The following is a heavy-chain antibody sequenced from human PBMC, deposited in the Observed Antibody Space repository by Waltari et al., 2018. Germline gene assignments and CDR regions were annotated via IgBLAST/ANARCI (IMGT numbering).Heavy chain of an antibody. Sequence: QVQLVQSGAEVKKPGSSVQVSCKASGGTFSSYAISWVRQAPGQGLEWMGGIIPIFGTANYAQKFQGRVTITADKSTSTAYMELSSLRSEDTAVYYCARDLRIAVAGPTRGSPYNWFDPWGQGTLVTVSS. J-gene: IGHJ5*02. D-gene: IGHD6-19*01. V-gene: IGHV1-69*14. CDR3: ARDLRIAVAGPTRGSPYNWFDP. CDR1: GGTFSSYA. CDR2: IIPIFGTA.